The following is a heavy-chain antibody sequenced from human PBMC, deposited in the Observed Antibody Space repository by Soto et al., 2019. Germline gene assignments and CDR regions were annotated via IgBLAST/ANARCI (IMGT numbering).Heavy chain of an antibody. CDR2: IIPIFGTA. J-gene: IGHJ4*02. CDR3: ARVTMDLVVITFDFDY. D-gene: IGHD3-22*01. Sequence: SVKVSCKASGGTFSSYAISWVRQAPGQGLEWMGGIIPIFGTANYAQKLQGRVTMTTDTSTSTAYMELRSLRSDDTAVYYCARVTMDLVVITFDFDYWGQGTLVTVSS. CDR1: GGTFSSYA. V-gene: IGHV1-69*05.